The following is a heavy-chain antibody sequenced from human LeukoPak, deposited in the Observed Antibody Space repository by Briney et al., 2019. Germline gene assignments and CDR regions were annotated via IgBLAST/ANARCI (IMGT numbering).Heavy chain of an antibody. D-gene: IGHD6-25*01. J-gene: IGHJ3*02. CDR2: INSDGSST. V-gene: IGHV3-74*01. Sequence: GGSLRLSCAASGFTFTSYWMHWVRQAPGKGLVWVSRINSDGSSTSYADSVKGRFTISRDNAKNTLYLQMNSLRAEDTAVYYCARRSAAKDAFDIWGQGTMVTVSS. CDR3: ARRSAAKDAFDI. CDR1: GFTFTSYW.